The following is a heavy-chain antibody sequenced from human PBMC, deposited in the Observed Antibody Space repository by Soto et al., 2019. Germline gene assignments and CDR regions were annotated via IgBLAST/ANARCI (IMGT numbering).Heavy chain of an antibody. J-gene: IGHJ4*02. Sequence: QLQLQESGPGLVKPSETLSLTCTVSGGSISSSSYYWGWIRQPPGKGLEWIGSIYYSGSTYYNPALKRRVTISVDTSTSQFSLKLSSVTAADTAVYYCARHKRITMVRGVSYFDYWGQGTLVTVSS. V-gene: IGHV4-39*01. CDR3: ARHKRITMVRGVSYFDY. D-gene: IGHD3-10*01. CDR2: IYYSGST. CDR1: GGSISSSSYY.